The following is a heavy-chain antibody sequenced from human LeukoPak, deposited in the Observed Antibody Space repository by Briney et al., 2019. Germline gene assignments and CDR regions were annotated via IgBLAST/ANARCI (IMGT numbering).Heavy chain of an antibody. CDR1: GFTFSSYV. D-gene: IGHD3-10*01. CDR2: ISGSGGNT. J-gene: IGHJ3*02. V-gene: IGHV3-23*01. CDR3: AKFLVRDSDAFDI. Sequence: PGGSLRLSCAASGFTFSSYVMSWVRQAPGKGLEWVSAISGSGGNTYYADSVKGRFTASRDNSKNTLYLQTNSLRADDTAVYYCAKFLVRDSDAFDIWGQGAMVTVSS.